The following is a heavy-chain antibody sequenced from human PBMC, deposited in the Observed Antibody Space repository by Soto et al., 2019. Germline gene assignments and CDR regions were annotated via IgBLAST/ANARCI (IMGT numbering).Heavy chain of an antibody. Sequence: SSETLSLTCTVSGGSISSYYWSWIRQPPGKGLEWIGYIYYSGSTNYNPSLKSRVTISVDTSKNQFSLKLSSVTAADTAVYYCARAANVWFGDFRNPRDFDYWGQGTLVTVSS. D-gene: IGHD3-10*01. CDR2: IYYSGST. V-gene: IGHV4-59*01. J-gene: IGHJ4*02. CDR3: ARAANVWFGDFRNPRDFDY. CDR1: GGSISSYY.